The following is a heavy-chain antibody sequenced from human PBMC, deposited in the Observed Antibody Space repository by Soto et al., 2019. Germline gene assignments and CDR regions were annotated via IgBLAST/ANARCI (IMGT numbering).Heavy chain of an antibody. Sequence: QVQLQESGPGLVKPSQTLSLTCTVSGGSISSGSYYWSWIRQHPGKGLEWIGYIYYSGRTYYNPSLMIRITLSVDTSEHQFSRNLSSGTDADTAVYYCARDSGSAGGPRYHYGMDVWGRGTTVTVSS. CDR2: IYYSGRT. CDR3: ARDSGSAGGPRYHYGMDV. V-gene: IGHV4-31*03. CDR1: GGSISSGSYY. J-gene: IGHJ6*02. D-gene: IGHD3-10*01.